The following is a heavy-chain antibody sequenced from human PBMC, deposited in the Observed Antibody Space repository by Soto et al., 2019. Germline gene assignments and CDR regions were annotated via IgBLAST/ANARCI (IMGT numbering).Heavy chain of an antibody. J-gene: IGHJ6*02. CDR3: ARFVGYCSSTSCYEGYYYGMDV. CDR1: GGSISSYY. Sequence: PSETLSLTCTVSGGSISSYYWSWIRQPPGKGLEWIGYIYYSGSTNYNPSHKSRVTISVDTSKNQFSLKLSSVAAADSAVYYCARFVGYCSSTSCYEGYYYGMDVWGQGTTVTVSS. D-gene: IGHD2-2*01. CDR2: IYYSGST. V-gene: IGHV4-59*08.